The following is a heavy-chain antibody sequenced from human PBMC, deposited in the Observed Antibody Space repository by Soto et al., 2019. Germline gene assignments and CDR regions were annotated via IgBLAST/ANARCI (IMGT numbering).Heavy chain of an antibody. CDR2: ISYDGSNK. CDR3: AKDGRYSSSWYPGRYYYYYGMDV. Sequence: PGGSLRLSCAASGFTFSSYGMHWVRQAPGKGLEWVAVISYDGSNKYYADSVKGRFTISRDNSKNTLYLQMNSLRAEDTAVYYCAKDGRYSSSWYPGRYYYYYGMDVWGQGTTVTVSS. V-gene: IGHV3-30*18. D-gene: IGHD6-13*01. J-gene: IGHJ6*02. CDR1: GFTFSSYG.